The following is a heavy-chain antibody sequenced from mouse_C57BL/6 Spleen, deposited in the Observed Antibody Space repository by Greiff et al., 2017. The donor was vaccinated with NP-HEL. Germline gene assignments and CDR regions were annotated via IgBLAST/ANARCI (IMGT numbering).Heavy chain of an antibody. V-gene: IGHV1-54*01. J-gene: IGHJ2*01. Sequence: QVQLQQSGAELVRPGTSVKVSCKASGYAFTNYLIEWVKQRPGQGLEWIGVINPGSGGTNYNEKFKGKATLTADKSSSTAYMQLSSLTSEDSAVYFCASGGDGDFDYWGQGTTLTVSS. CDR2: INPGSGGT. CDR1: GYAFTNYL. CDR3: ASGGDGDFDY.